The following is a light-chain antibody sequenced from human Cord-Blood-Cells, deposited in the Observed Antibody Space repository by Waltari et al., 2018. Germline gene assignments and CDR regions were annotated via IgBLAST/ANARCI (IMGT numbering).Light chain of an antibody. CDR1: QSISSY. V-gene: IGKV1-39*01. CDR3: QQSYSTPQFT. Sequence: DIQMTQSPSSLSASVGDRVPITCRASQSISSYLNWYQQKPRKAPKLLIYAASSLQSGVPSRFSGSGSGTDFTLTISSLQPEDFATYYCQQSYSTPQFTFGPGTKVDIK. CDR2: AAS. J-gene: IGKJ3*01.